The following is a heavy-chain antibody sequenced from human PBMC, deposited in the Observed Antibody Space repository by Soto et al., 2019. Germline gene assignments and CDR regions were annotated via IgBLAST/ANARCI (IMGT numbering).Heavy chain of an antibody. CDR2: ISAYNGNT. D-gene: IGHD1-26*01. Sequence: ASVKVSCKASGYTFTSYGISWVRQAPGQGLEWMGWISAYNGNTNYAQKLQGRVTMTTDTSTSTAYMELRSLRSDDTAVYYCARDKVGARRGYYYYGMDVWGQGTTVTVSS. CDR3: ARDKVGARRGYYYYGMDV. J-gene: IGHJ6*02. CDR1: GYTFTSYG. V-gene: IGHV1-18*01.